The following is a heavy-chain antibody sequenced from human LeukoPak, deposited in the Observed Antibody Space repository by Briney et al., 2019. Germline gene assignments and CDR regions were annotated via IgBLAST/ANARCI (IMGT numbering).Heavy chain of an antibody. CDR2: ISGSGGAT. J-gene: IGHJ4*02. CDR3: ARAAMVRGVDYFDS. D-gene: IGHD3-10*01. CDR1: GFTFSSNA. Sequence: GGSLRLSCAAAGFTFSSNAMTWVRQAPGKGLEWVSVISGSGGATYYADSVEGRFTISRDNSKNTLYLQMNSLRAEDTAVYYCARAAMVRGVDYFDSWGQGTLVTVSS. V-gene: IGHV3-23*01.